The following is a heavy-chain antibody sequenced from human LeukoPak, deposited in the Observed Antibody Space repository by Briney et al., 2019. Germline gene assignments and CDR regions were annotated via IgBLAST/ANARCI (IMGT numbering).Heavy chain of an antibody. CDR1: GGSISSSSYY. D-gene: IGHD6-13*01. CDR2: IYYSGST. V-gene: IGHV4-39*01. J-gene: IGHJ3*02. Sequence: SETLSLTCTVSGGSISSSSYYWGWIRQPPGKGLEWIGSIYYSGSTYYNPSLKSRVTISVDTSKNQFSLKLSSVTAADTAVYYCARHKKQYSSSWYDDAFDAFDIWGQGTMVTVSS. CDR3: ARHKKQYSSSWYDDAFDAFDI.